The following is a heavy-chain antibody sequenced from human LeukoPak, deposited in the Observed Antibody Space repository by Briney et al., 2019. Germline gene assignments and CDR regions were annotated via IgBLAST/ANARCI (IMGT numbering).Heavy chain of an antibody. J-gene: IGHJ4*02. D-gene: IGHD3-10*01. V-gene: IGHV1-3*01. CDR2: INAGNGNT. CDR3: ARDHAMVRGGSPYFDY. Sequence: ASVKVSCKASGYTFTSYAMHCVRQAPGQRLEWMGWINAGNGNTKYSQKFQGRVTITRDTSASTAYMELSSLRSEDTAVYYCARDHAMVRGGSPYFDYWGQGTLVTVSS. CDR1: GYTFTSYA.